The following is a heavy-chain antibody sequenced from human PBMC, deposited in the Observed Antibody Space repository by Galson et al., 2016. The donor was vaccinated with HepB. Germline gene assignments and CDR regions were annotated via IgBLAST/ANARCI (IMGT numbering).Heavy chain of an antibody. Sequence: LSLTCAVSGVSLSSNTWWSWVRQPPGKGLEWIGEIYHSGDTKYNPSLKSRITMSIDKSKKQFSVNLSSVNDADTAVYYCASAFYSTSSAGFDDWGQGILVTVSS. CDR2: IYHSGDT. J-gene: IGHJ4*02. CDR1: GVSLSSNTW. D-gene: IGHD6-6*01. V-gene: IGHV4-4*02. CDR3: ASAFYSTSSAGFDD.